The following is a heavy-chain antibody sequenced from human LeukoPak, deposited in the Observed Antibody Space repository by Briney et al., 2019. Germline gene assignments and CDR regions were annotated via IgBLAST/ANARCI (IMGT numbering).Heavy chain of an antibody. V-gene: IGHV4-34*01. D-gene: IGHD6-6*01. CDR1: GGSLSGYY. CDR3: ARHRGSSSNFDS. CDR2: INHNGST. J-gene: IGHJ4*02. Sequence: PSETLSLPCAVYGGSLSGYYWSWIRQPPGKGLEWIGEINHNGSTNYNPSLKSRVTISVDTSKNQLSLKLSSVTAADTAVYYCARHRGSSSNFDSWGQGTLVTVSS.